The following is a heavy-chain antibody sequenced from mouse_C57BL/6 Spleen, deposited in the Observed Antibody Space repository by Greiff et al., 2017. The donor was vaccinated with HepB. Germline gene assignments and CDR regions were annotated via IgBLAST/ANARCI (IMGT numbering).Heavy chain of an antibody. V-gene: IGHV1-18*01. CDR1: GYTFTDYN. J-gene: IGHJ1*03. D-gene: IGHD2-5*01. CDR2: INPNNGGT. Sequence: VQLQQSGPELVKPGASVKIPCKASGYTFTDYNMDWVKQSHGKSLEWIGDINPNNGGTIYNQKFKGKATLTVDKSSSTAYMELRSLTSEDTAVYYCARRYSNYDWYFDVWGTGTTVTVSS. CDR3: ARRYSNYDWYFDV.